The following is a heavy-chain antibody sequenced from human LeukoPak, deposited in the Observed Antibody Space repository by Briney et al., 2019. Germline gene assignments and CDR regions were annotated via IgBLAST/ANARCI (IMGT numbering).Heavy chain of an antibody. Sequence: ASVKVSCKASRGTFSSYAITWVRQAPGQGLEWMGGIIPIFGTANYTQKFQGRVTITADEFTSTAYMELSSLRSEDTAVYYCARVAGGRYCSSTSCHMRGWFDPWGQGTLVTVSS. CDR1: RGTFSSYA. J-gene: IGHJ5*02. D-gene: IGHD2-2*02. V-gene: IGHV1-69*13. CDR2: IIPIFGTA. CDR3: ARVAGGRYCSSTSCHMRGWFDP.